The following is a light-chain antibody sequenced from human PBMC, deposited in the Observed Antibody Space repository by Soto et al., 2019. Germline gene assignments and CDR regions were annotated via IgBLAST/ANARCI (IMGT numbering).Light chain of an antibody. CDR1: HIISIW. CDR3: QQYKSFPT. J-gene: IGKJ1*01. Sequence: DIQMTQSPSTLSASVGDRVTITCRASHIISIWLAWYQQKPGKAPKLLIYKASSLESGVPSRFSGCGAGNECTLAISSLQPDEFADEYGQQYKSFPTFGHGPKVLIK. CDR2: KAS. V-gene: IGKV1-5*03.